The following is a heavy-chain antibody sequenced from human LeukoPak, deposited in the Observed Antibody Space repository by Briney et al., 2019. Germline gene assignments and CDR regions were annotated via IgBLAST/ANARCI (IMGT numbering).Heavy chain of an antibody. J-gene: IGHJ5*02. D-gene: IGHD6-13*01. CDR2: INPSGGST. CDR1: GYTFTSYY. Sequence: ASVKVSCKASGYTFTSYYMHWVRQAPGQGLEWMGIINPSGGSTSYAQKFQGRVTMTRDMSTSTVYMALSSLRSEDTAVYYCAISSWLRGWFDPWGQGTLVTVSS. V-gene: IGHV1-46*01. CDR3: AISSWLRGWFDP.